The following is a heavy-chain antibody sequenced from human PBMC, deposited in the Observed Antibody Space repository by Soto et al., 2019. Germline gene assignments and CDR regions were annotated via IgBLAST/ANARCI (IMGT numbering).Heavy chain of an antibody. CDR3: VREPWGFSGTWYDY. Sequence: SQFSFSSYWMHWVRQVPGKGPAWVSRINHDGSKTEYADSVKGRFTISRDNTNNTLYLQMNSLRVEDTAMYYCVREPWGFSGTWYDYWGQGTLVTVSS. V-gene: IGHV3-74*01. CDR2: INHDGSKT. D-gene: IGHD6-13*01. J-gene: IGHJ4*02. CDR1: QFSFSSYW.